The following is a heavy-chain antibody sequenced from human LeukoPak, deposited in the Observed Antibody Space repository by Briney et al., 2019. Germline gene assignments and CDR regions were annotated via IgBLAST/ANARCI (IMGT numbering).Heavy chain of an antibody. J-gene: IGHJ4*02. V-gene: IGHV3-30*18. CDR2: ISYDGSNK. Sequence: AGGSLRLSCAASGFTFSSYGMPWVRRAPGKGLEWVAVISYDGSNKYYADSVKGRFTSSRDNSKNTLYLQMNSLRAEDTAVYYGAKEGIVVVSRNTQFVFDYWGQGTLVTVAS. D-gene: IGHD2-2*01. CDR1: GFTFSSYG. CDR3: AKEGIVVVSRNTQFVFDY.